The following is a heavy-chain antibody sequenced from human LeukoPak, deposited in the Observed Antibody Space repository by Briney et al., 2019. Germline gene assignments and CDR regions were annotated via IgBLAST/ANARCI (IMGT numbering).Heavy chain of an antibody. CDR1: AFSLNAYN. D-gene: IGHD5-12*01. J-gene: IGHJ4*02. Sequence: PGGSLRLSCAASAFSLNAYNMNWVRQAPGKGLEWISYISSSSTTMYYADSVKGRFTISRDNPKNSLYLQMNSLRAEDTAVYHCVRGSGGYDPLAFDSWGQGTLVTVSS. V-gene: IGHV3-48*04. CDR3: VRGSGGYDPLAFDS. CDR2: ISSSSTTM.